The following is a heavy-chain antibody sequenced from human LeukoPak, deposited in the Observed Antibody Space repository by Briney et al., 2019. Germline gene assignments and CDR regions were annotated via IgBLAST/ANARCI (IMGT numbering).Heavy chain of an antibody. V-gene: IGHV3-74*01. CDR2: INTDVRTT. CDR1: GFTFSNYW. D-gene: IGHD3-3*01. J-gene: IGHJ4*02. CDR3: VRLLDLDY. Sequence: VGSLRLSCAPSGFTFSNYWMHWGRQAPGKGLEWVSRINTDVRTTDYADSVKGRFTISRDNAKNTLYLQMNSLRAEDTAVYYCVRLLDLDYWGQGTLVTVSS.